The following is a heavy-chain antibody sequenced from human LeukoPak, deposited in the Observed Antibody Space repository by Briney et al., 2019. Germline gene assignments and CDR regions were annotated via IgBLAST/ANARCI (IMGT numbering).Heavy chain of an antibody. J-gene: IGHJ4*02. CDR3: ARDTRSRGYYDSSGYYYGDKGGGFDY. CDR2: IYSGGST. D-gene: IGHD3-22*01. V-gene: IGHV3-66*01. Sequence: GGSLRLSCAASGFTVSSNYMSWVRQAPGKGLEWVSVIYSGGSTYYADSVKGRFTISRDNSKNTLYLQMNSLRAEDTAVYYCARDTRSRGYYDSSGYYYGDKGGGFDYWGQGTLVTVSS. CDR1: GFTVSSNY.